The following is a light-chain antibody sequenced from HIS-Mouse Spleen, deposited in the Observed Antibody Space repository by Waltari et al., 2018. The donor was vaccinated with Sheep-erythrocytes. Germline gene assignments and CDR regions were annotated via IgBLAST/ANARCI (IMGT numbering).Light chain of an antibody. CDR1: QGISSY. Sequence: DIQMTQSPSSLSASVGDRVTITCRASQGISSYLAWYQQKPGKAPKLLIYAASTLQSWVPSRFSGSGSGTEFTLTISSLQPEDFATYYCQQLNSYPALTFGGGTKVEIK. CDR2: AAS. J-gene: IGKJ4*01. CDR3: QQLNSYPALT. V-gene: IGKV1-9*01.